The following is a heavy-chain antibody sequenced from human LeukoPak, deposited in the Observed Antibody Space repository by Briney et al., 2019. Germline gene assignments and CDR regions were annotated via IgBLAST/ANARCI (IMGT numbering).Heavy chain of an antibody. Sequence: SETLSLTCTVSGGSISSYYWSWIRQPPGQGLEWIGYIYYSGSTSYNPSLKSRVTISVDSSTNQFSLKLSSVTAADTAVYYCASSLATAATIWFDPWGQGTLVTVSS. CDR3: ASSLATAATIWFDP. D-gene: IGHD2-15*01. J-gene: IGHJ5*02. V-gene: IGHV4-59*08. CDR2: IYYSGST. CDR1: GGSISSYY.